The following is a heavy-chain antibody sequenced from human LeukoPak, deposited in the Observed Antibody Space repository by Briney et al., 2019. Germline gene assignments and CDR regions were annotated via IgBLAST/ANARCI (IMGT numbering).Heavy chain of an antibody. Sequence: NPSETLSLTCTVSGGPISSSSYYWGWIRQPPGKGLEWIGSIYYSGSTYYNPSLKSRVTISVDTSKNQFSLKLSSVTAADTAVYYCARHSIAAAGPLWYFDLWGRGTLVTVPS. CDR3: ARHSIAAAGPLWYFDL. CDR2: IYYSGST. J-gene: IGHJ2*01. CDR1: GGPISSSSYY. V-gene: IGHV4-39*01. D-gene: IGHD6-13*01.